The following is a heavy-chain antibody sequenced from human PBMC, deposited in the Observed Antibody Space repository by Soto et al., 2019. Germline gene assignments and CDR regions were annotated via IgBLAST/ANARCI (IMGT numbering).Heavy chain of an antibody. J-gene: IGHJ5*02. V-gene: IGHV1-69*01. D-gene: IGHD6-13*01. Sequence: QVQLVQSGSEVKMPGSSVKVSCKTSGGTFSRHAINWVRQAPGRGLEWMGGIIPLFGTTNYAQKFKGRVNSSADESTSTAYMELSSLTSEDAAVYYCARAAIHGSSWLFWFDPWGQGTLVTVSS. CDR3: ARAAIHGSSWLFWFDP. CDR2: IIPLFGTT. CDR1: GGTFSRHA.